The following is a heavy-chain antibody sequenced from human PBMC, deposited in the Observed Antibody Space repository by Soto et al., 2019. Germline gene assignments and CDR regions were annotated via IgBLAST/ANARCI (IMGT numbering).Heavy chain of an antibody. CDR2: IIPIFGTA. J-gene: IGHJ6*02. V-gene: IGHV1-69*01. CDR3: ARALDDYGDYSAHLSYYYYYDMDV. D-gene: IGHD4-17*01. CDR1: GGTFSSYA. Sequence: QVQLVQSGAEVKKPGSSVKVSCKASGGTFSSYAISWVRQAPGQGLEWMGGIIPIFGTANYAQKFQGRVTITADESTSTAYMELSSLRSEDTAVYYCARALDDYGDYSAHLSYYYYYDMDVWGQGTTVTVSS.